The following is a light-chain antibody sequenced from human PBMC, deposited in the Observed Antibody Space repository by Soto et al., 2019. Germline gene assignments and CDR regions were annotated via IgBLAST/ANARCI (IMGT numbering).Light chain of an antibody. Sequence: DIQLTQSPSAVTPSXGDAVTIPXXASQALSNYLAWYQQKPGKAPKLLIYKASTLKSGVPSRFSGSGSGTEFTLTISSLQPDDFATYYCQHYNSYSEAFGQGTKVDIK. CDR2: KAS. V-gene: IGKV1-5*03. CDR1: QALSNY. CDR3: QHYNSYSEA. J-gene: IGKJ1*01.